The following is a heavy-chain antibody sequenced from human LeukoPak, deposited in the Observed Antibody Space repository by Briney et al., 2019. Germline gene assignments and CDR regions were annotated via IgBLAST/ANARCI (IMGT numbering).Heavy chain of an antibody. J-gene: IGHJ4*02. D-gene: IGHD4-17*01. CDR1: GYTFTSYG. V-gene: IGHV1-18*01. Sequence: AAVKDALMSSGYTFTSYGFSGVRQPPGQGLEWMGWISAYNGNTNYAQTLQGRFTMTTDTSKSTAYMELRSLRSDDTAVYYCARDLGTVITFDYWGQGTMVTVSS. CDR3: ARDLGTVITFDY. CDR2: ISAYNGNT.